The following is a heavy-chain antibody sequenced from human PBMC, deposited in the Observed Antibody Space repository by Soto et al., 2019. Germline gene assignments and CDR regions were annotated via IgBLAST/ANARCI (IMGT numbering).Heavy chain of an antibody. D-gene: IGHD3-22*01. CDR2: IYYSGST. Sequence: SETLSLTCPVSGGSISSGGYYWSWIRQHPGKGLEWIGYIYYSGSTYYNPSLKSRVTISVDTSKNQFSLKLSSVTAADTAVYYCARDVDDSMNPDAFDIWGQGTMVTVSS. J-gene: IGHJ3*02. V-gene: IGHV4-31*03. CDR3: ARDVDDSMNPDAFDI. CDR1: GGSISSGGYY.